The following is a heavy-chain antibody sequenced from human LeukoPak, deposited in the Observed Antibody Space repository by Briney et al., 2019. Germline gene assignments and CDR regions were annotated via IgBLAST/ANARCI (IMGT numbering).Heavy chain of an antibody. V-gene: IGHV4-61*02. CDR3: ARDLGYGYYVYYYLDV. D-gene: IGHD5-18*01. CDR1: GGSISSYY. CDR2: IQASGNT. Sequence: SQTLSLTCTVSGGSISSYYWTWIRQPAGKGLEYLGRIQASGNTYDSPPLNSRVAISIDTSKNQFSLNVSSVAAADTAVYYCARDLGYGYYVYYYLDVWGKGTTVTLS. J-gene: IGHJ6*03.